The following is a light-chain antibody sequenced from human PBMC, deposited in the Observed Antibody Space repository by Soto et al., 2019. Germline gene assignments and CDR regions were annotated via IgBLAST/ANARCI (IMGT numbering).Light chain of an antibody. Sequence: EIVLTQSPATLSLSPGERATLSCRASQSVSSYLAWYQQKPGQAPRLLIYDASNRATGIPARFSGSGSGTAFTLTISSLEPEDCAVYYCQQRRNWPQLTVGPGTNVDIK. CDR3: QQRRNWPQLT. CDR2: DAS. V-gene: IGKV3-11*01. CDR1: QSVSSY. J-gene: IGKJ3*01.